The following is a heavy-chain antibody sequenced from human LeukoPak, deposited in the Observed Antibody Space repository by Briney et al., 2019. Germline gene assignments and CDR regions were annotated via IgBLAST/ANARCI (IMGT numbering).Heavy chain of an antibody. D-gene: IGHD5-18*01. CDR2: IYYSGST. CDR3: ARGGYSYGYFYYYYGMDV. CDR1: GGSINNYY. Sequence: SETLSLTCTVSGGSINNYYWSWIRQPPGKGLEWIGYIYYSGSTNYNPSLKSRVTISVDTSKNQFSLKLSSVTAADTAVYYCARGGYSYGYFYYYYGMDVWGQGTTVTVSS. J-gene: IGHJ6*02. V-gene: IGHV4-59*12.